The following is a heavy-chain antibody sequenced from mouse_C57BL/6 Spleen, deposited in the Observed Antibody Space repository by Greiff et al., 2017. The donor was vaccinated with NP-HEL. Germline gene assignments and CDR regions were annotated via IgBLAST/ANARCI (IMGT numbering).Heavy chain of an antibody. CDR3: TRTSYYYGSSPWFAY. J-gene: IGHJ3*01. D-gene: IGHD1-1*01. CDR2: IDPETGGT. V-gene: IGHV1-15*01. Sequence: VQLQQSGAELVRPGASVTLSCKASGYTFIDYEMHWVKQTPVHGLEWIGAIDPETGGTAYNQKFKGKAILTADKSSSTAYMELRSLTSEDSAVYYCTRTSYYYGSSPWFAYWGQGTLVTVSA. CDR1: GYTFIDYE.